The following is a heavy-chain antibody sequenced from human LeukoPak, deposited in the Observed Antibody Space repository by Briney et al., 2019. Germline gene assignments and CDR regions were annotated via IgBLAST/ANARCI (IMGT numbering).Heavy chain of an antibody. CDR1: GFTFSSNY. CDR2: IYSGGST. CDR3: ARGDTIFGVARGGFDP. D-gene: IGHD3-3*01. J-gene: IGHJ5*02. Sequence: PGGSLRLSCAASGFTFSSNYMSWVRQAPGKGLEWVSVIYSGGSTYYADSVKGRFTISRDNSKNTLYLQMNSLRAEDTAVYCCARGDTIFGVARGGFDPWGQGTLVTVSS. V-gene: IGHV3-66*02.